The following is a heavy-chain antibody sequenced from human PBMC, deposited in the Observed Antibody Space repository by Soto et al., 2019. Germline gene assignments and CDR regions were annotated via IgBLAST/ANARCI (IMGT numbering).Heavy chain of an antibody. V-gene: IGHV4-59*12. CDR1: GGSISSYY. CDR3: ARGGATTVIQYYFDY. J-gene: IGHJ4*02. CDR2: IYHSGST. D-gene: IGHD4-17*01. Sequence: SETLSLTCTVSGGSISSYYWSWIRQPPGKGLEWIGYIYHSGSTYYNPSLKSRVTISVDRSKNQFSLKLSSVTAADTAVYYCARGGATTVIQYYFDYWGQGTLVTVSS.